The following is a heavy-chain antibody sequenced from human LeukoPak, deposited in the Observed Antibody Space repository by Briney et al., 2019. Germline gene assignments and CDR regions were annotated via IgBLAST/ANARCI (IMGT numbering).Heavy chain of an antibody. CDR3: ATKGSSSDYYGIDV. CDR1: GYTFTSYG. Sequence: ASVRVSCTTSGYTFTSYGITWVRQAAGQGLEWMAYISPNNGKTNYARNLQGRVTMTTDASTSTAYLELRSLISDDTAVYYCATKGSSSDYYGIDVWGQGTSVTVSS. D-gene: IGHD6-6*01. V-gene: IGHV1-18*01. CDR2: ISPNNGKT. J-gene: IGHJ6*02.